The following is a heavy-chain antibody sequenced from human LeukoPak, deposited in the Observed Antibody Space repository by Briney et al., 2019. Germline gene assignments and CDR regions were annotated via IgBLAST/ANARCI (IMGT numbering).Heavy chain of an antibody. CDR2: IGQDGTEK. D-gene: IGHD1-26*01. CDR1: GFTLSSYW. J-gene: IGHJ4*02. V-gene: IGHV3-7*04. CDR3: ARGWADIDS. Sequence: GGSLRLSCAASGFTLSSYWMTWARQAPGKGLEWVANIGQDGTEKYSVDSVKGRFTISRDNAKNSLYLQMNSLRAEDTGVYYCARGWADIDSWGQGTLVTVSS.